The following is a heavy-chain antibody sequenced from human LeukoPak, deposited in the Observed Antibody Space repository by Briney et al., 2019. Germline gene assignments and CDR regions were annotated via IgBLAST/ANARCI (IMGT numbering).Heavy chain of an antibody. CDR2: ISAYNGHT. J-gene: IGHJ4*02. Sequence: ASVKVSCKASGDTFTRHGITWVRQAPGQGLEWMGWISAYNGHTNYAETLQARVTMTIDTSTSIAYMELSSLTSNDTAVYYCARGHAALVYWGQGTLVTVSS. CDR3: ARGHAALVY. CDR1: GDTFTRHG. V-gene: IGHV1-18*01. D-gene: IGHD5-18*01.